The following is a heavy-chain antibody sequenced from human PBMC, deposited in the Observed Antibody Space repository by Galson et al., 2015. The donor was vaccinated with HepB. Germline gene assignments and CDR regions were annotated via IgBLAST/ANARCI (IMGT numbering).Heavy chain of an antibody. D-gene: IGHD7-27*01. CDR2: ISHDGTNK. J-gene: IGHJ4*02. Sequence: SLRLSCAASGFTFSSYAMSWVRQAPGKGLEWVAVISHDGTNKYYADSVRGRFTISRDTSKNALYLQMNSLRAEDTAVYYCAKDPEQRIGPGDRGYFDHWGQGTLVSVSS. V-gene: IGHV3-30*18. CDR3: AKDPEQRIGPGDRGYFDH. CDR1: GFTFSSYA.